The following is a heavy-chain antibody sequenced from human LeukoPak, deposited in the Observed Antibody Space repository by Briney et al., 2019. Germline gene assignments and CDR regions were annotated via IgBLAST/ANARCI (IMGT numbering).Heavy chain of an antibody. D-gene: IGHD5-18*01. CDR2: INHSGST. V-gene: IGHV4-34*01. J-gene: IGHJ3*02. CDR3: AGGSTGYSYGYASFDI. CDR1: GGSFSGYY. Sequence: SETLSLTCAVYGGSFSGYYWSWIRQPPGKGLEWIGEINHSGSTNYNPSLKSRVTISVDTSKNQFSLKLSSVTAADTAVYYCAGGSTGYSYGYASFDIWGQGTMVTVSS.